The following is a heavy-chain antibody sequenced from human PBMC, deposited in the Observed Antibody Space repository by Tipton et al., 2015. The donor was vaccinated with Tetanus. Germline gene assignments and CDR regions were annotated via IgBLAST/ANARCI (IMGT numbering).Heavy chain of an antibody. CDR3: ARIHDFLSGHFDF. CDR2: ILYGAST. D-gene: IGHD3-3*01. Sequence: TLSLTCTVFGGSVSSGSYYWAWIRQPPGKGLEYIGYILYGASTHYNPSLKSRVTVSAAPSQNQFSLKLSSVTAADTAVYYCARIHDFLSGHFDFWGQGTLVTVSS. V-gene: IGHV4-61*01. J-gene: IGHJ4*02. CDR1: GGSVSSGSYY.